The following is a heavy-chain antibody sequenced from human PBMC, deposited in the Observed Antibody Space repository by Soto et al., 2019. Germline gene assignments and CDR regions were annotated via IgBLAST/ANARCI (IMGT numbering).Heavy chain of an antibody. CDR1: GFAFDDYT. CDR2: ITWDSADT. CDR3: VKDLRRGYSSRVFDH. D-gene: IGHD5-18*01. V-gene: IGHV3-43*01. J-gene: IGHJ4*02. Sequence: GGSLRLSCAASGFAFDDYTIHWVRQVPGKGLEWVSLITWDSADTIYGDSVRGRFTISRDNSKNSLYLQMNFLRTEDTALYYCVKDLRRGYSSRVFDHWGQGTQVTVSS.